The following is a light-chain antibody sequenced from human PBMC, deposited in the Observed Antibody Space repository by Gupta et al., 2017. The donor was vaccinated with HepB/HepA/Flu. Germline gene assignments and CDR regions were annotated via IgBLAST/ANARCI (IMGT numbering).Light chain of an antibody. CDR3: QQFQSWPLLT. CDR1: QFISTY. J-gene: IGKJ4*01. V-gene: IGKV3-15*01. Sequence: DIVMTQSPATLSLSPGETATLSCRASQFISTYLAWYQHKPGQAPRVVIYGASTRATGIPARFRGSGSGTEXTLTINXLQSEDFAVYYCQQFQSWPLLTFGXGTKVEIK. CDR2: GAS.